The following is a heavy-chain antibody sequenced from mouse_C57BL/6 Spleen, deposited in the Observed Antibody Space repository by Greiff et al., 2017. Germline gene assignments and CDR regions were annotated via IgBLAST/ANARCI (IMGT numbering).Heavy chain of an antibody. CDR1: GYTFTDYY. Sequence: QVQLQQSGAELVKPGASVKISCKASGYTFTDYYINWVKQRPGQGLEWIGKIGPGSGSTYYNEKFKGKATLTADKSSSTAYMQLSSLTTEDSAVYFWARSGFITTVVGGLRYFDVWGTGTTVTVSS. D-gene: IGHD1-1*01. CDR3: ARSGFITTVVGGLRYFDV. J-gene: IGHJ1*03. CDR2: IGPGSGST. V-gene: IGHV1-77*01.